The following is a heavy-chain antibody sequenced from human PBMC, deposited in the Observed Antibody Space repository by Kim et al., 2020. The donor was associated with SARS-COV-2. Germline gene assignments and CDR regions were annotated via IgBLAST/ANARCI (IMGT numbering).Heavy chain of an antibody. Sequence: KFQGRVTITADESTSTAYMELSSLRSEDTAVYYCARGWEDIVATIPYGMDVWGQGTTVTVSS. D-gene: IGHD5-12*01. CDR3: ARGWEDIVATIPYGMDV. V-gene: IGHV1-69*01. J-gene: IGHJ6*02.